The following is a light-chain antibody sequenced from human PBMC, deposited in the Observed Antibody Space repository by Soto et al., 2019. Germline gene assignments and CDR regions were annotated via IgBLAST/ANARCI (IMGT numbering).Light chain of an antibody. V-gene: IGKV1-5*01. CDR1: QSISAW. Sequence: TQSPGTLSASVGDSVSINFRASQSISAWLAWYQQKPGKAPRLLIYDASSLESGVPSRFSGSGSGTEFTLTISSLQPEDFASYYCQQYNSYSKFGQGTKVDIK. J-gene: IGKJ1*01. CDR2: DAS. CDR3: QQYNSYSK.